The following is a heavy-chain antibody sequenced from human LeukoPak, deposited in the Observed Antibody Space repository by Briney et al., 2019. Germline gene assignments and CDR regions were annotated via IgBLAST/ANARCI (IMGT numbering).Heavy chain of an antibody. J-gene: IGHJ6*02. Sequence: GASVTVSCKASGYTFTGYYMHWVRQAPGQGLEWMGRINPNSGGTNYAQKLQGRVTMTTDTSTSTAYMELRSLRSDDTAVYYCARGSPIVGATTLFYYGMDVWGQGTTVTVSS. D-gene: IGHD1-26*01. V-gene: IGHV1-2*06. CDR1: GYTFTGYY. CDR2: INPNSGGT. CDR3: ARGSPIVGATTLFYYGMDV.